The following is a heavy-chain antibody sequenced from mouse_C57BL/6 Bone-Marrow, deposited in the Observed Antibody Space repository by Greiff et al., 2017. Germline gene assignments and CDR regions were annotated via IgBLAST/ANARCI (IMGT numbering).Heavy chain of an antibody. CDR1: GFSLTSYG. J-gene: IGHJ1*03. V-gene: IGHV2-6*01. Sequence: VQLQESGPGLVAPSQSLSITCTVSGFSLTSYGVDWVRQSPGKGLEWLGVIWGVGSTTYNSALKSSLSTRKHNAKRQVFLKINSLQNDDTAMYYCARDGYYGYFDLWGTRNTVTVSS. CDR2: IWGVGST. CDR3: ARDGYYGYFDL. D-gene: IGHD2-2*01.